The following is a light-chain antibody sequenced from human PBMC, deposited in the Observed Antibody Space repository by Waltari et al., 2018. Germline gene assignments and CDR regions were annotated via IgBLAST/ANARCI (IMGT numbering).Light chain of an antibody. CDR2: AAS. CDR1: QSLGNY. Sequence: EIQMTQSPSSLAASVGDRVTITCRASQSLGNYLNWYVQKAGKAPKLLIYAASSLQSGVSSRFTGSGSETDFTLTISGLQPDDFATYYCQESYSSPRGAFGQGTKLEIK. V-gene: IGKV1-39*01. J-gene: IGKJ2*01. CDR3: QESYSSPRGA.